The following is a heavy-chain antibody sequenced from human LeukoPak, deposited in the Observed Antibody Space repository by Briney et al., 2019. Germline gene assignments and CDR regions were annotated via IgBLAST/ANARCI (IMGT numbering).Heavy chain of an antibody. CDR2: IWYDGSNK. CDR1: GFTFRNYG. V-gene: IGHV3-33*08. CDR3: ARDRPETYYDFWSGYSSPDY. Sequence: PGGSLRLSCAASGFTFRNYGMHWVRQAPGKGLEWVAVIWYDGSNKYYADSVKGRFTISRDNSKNTLYLQMNSLRAEDTAVYYCARDRPETYYDFWSGYSSPDYWGQGTLVTVSS. D-gene: IGHD3-3*01. J-gene: IGHJ4*02.